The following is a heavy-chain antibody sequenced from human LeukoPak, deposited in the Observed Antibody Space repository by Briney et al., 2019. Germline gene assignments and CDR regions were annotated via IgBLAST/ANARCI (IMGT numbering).Heavy chain of an antibody. V-gene: IGHV3-30*02. Sequence: GGSLRLSCAASGFTFSNYGMHWVRQAPGKGLEWVAFIRYDGSNKYYADSVKGRFTISRDNSKNTLYLQMNSLRAEDTAVYYCAKDSGSYYSHPSAFDIWGQGTMVTVSS. CDR2: IRYDGSNK. CDR1: GFTFSNYG. CDR3: AKDSGSYYSHPSAFDI. D-gene: IGHD1-26*01. J-gene: IGHJ3*02.